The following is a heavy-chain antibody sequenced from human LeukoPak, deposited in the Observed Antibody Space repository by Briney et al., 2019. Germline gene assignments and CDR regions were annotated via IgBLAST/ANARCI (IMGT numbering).Heavy chain of an antibody. Sequence: GGSLRLSCAASGFTFNSYDMHWVRQAPGKGLEWVAFIRPDGSNKYYTDSVKGRFTISRDNSKNTLFLQMNSLRAEDTAVYYCARWGFRVRGVIDRYGMDVWGQGTTVTVSS. J-gene: IGHJ6*02. V-gene: IGHV3-30*02. CDR2: IRPDGSNK. D-gene: IGHD3-10*01. CDR3: ARWGFRVRGVIDRYGMDV. CDR1: GFTFNSYD.